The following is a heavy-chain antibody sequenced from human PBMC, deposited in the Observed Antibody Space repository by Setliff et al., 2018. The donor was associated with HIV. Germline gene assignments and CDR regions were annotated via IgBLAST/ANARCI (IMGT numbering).Heavy chain of an antibody. V-gene: IGHV4-34*01. CDR2: LNYVGVT. Sequence: SETLSLTCAVHGGSFSGSYWSWIRQPPGKGLEWIGELNYVGVTNHNPSLKSRVTISVEASKRQWSLKLNSVTAADTAVYYCARSKTFYDFWGGYYTHGAFKIWGLGTMVTVSS. CDR1: GGSFSGSY. J-gene: IGHJ3*02. D-gene: IGHD3-3*01. CDR3: ARSKTFYDFWGGYYTHGAFKI.